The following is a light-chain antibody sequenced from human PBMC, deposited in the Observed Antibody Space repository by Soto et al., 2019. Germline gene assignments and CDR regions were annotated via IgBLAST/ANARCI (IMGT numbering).Light chain of an antibody. CDR3: SSYTSSANLYV. Sequence: QSALTQPASVSGSPGQSITISCTGTSSDIGNYNYVSWYQQHPGKAPKLMIYDVSNRPSGVSNRFSASKSGNTASLTISGLQAEDEADYYCSSYTSSANLYVFGAGTKLTVL. CDR2: DVS. CDR1: SSDIGNYNY. V-gene: IGLV2-14*01. J-gene: IGLJ1*01.